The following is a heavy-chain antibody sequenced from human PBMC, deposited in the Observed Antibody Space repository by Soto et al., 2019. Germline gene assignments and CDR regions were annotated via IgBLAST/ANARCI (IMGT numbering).Heavy chain of an antibody. D-gene: IGHD3-22*01. CDR3: ARVSFETSGYADY. CDR2: INAANGNT. CDR1: GYIFSTYT. V-gene: IGHV1-3*01. J-gene: IGHJ4*02. Sequence: QVHLVQSGAEVKKPGASVKVSCKASGYIFSTYTMHWVRQAPGQRLEWMGWINAANGNTKYSQNFQGRVTISRDTSASTAYLELSSLRSEDTAVYYCARVSFETSGYADYWGQATLVTVSS.